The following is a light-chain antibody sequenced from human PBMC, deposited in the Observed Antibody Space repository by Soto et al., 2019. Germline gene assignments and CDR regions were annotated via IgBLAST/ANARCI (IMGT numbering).Light chain of an antibody. J-gene: IGKJ4*01. Sequence: EIVMTQSPATLSVSPGERATLSCRASQSVTSNLACYQQKPGQAPRLLMYGVSTRATVIPSRFGGSGSATDFTLTISSLQSEAFAVYYCQQYSQWPLTFGGGTKVEIK. CDR3: QQYSQWPLT. CDR2: GVS. V-gene: IGKV3-15*01. CDR1: QSVTSN.